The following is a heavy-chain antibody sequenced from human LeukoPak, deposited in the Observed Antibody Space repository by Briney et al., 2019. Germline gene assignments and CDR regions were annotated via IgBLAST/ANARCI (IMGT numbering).Heavy chain of an antibody. J-gene: IGHJ4*02. D-gene: IGHD3-16*02. CDR2: INHSGST. V-gene: IGHV4-34*01. CDR1: GGSFSGYY. CDR3: ARGLGGLISFFDY. Sequence: SETLSLTCAVYGGSFSGYYWSWIRQPPGKGLEWIGEINHSGSTNYNPSLKSRVTISVDTSKNQFSLKLSSVTAADTAVYYCARGLGGLISFFDYWGQGTLVTVSS.